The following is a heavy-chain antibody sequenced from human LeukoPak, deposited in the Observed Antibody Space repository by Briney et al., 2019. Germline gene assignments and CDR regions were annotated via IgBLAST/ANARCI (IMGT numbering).Heavy chain of an antibody. CDR1: GASISATNW. D-gene: IGHD3-10*01. CDR3: AKESGRGTFDL. CDR2: VSHSKTT. V-gene: IGHV4-4*02. J-gene: IGHJ3*01. Sequence: SETLSLTCDVSGASISATNWWTWVRLPPGKGLEWIGEVSHSKTTNYSPSLQGRVRLSVDRATNQFSLRLTSVTAADTAVYYCAKESGRGTFDLWGQGTMVTVSS.